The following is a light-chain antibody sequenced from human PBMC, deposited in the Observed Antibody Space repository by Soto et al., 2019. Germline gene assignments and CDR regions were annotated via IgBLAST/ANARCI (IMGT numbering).Light chain of an antibody. J-gene: IGKJ4*01. Sequence: DIQMTQSPSSLSASVGDRVTITCQASQDISNYLNWYQQKPGKAPKLLIYDASNLETGVPSRFSGSGSGTDFTFPISSLQPEDIATYYCQQYDNLPPLTFGGGTKEEIK. CDR3: QQYDNLPPLT. CDR2: DAS. CDR1: QDISNY. V-gene: IGKV1-33*01.